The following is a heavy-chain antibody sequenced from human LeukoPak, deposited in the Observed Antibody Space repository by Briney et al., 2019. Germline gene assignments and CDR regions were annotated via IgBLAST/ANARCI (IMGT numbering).Heavy chain of an antibody. CDR3: ARLETYYDFWSGYFPNWFDP. Sequence: SETLSLTCAVYGGSFSGYYWSWIRQPPGKGLEWIGEINHSGSTNYNPSLKSRVTISVDTSKNQFSLKLSSVTAADTAVYYCARLETYYDFWSGYFPNWFDPWGQGTLVTVSS. J-gene: IGHJ5*02. CDR2: INHSGST. CDR1: GGSFSGYY. V-gene: IGHV4-34*01. D-gene: IGHD3-3*01.